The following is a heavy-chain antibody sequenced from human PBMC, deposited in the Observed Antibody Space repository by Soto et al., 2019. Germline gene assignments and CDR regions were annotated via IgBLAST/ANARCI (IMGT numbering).Heavy chain of an antibody. CDR2: ISSSSSTI. CDR1: GFTFSSYS. Sequence: GGSLRLSCSASGFTFSSYSMNWVRQAPGKGLEWVSYISSSSSTIYYADSVKGRFTISRDNAKNSLYLQMNSLRAEDTAVYYCARVGSLYYYGMDVWGQGTTVTVSS. CDR3: ARVGSLYYYGMDV. V-gene: IGHV3-48*01. J-gene: IGHJ6*02. D-gene: IGHD2-2*03.